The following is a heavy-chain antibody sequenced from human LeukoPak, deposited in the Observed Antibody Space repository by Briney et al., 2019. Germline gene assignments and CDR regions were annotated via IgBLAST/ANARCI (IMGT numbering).Heavy chain of an antibody. D-gene: IGHD6-19*01. V-gene: IGHV3-13*01. CDR1: GFTFSSYD. CDR3: ARGPAVADYYEHYYMDV. CDR2: ICTAGDT. J-gene: IGHJ6*03. Sequence: VGSPRLSCAASGFTFSSYDMHWVRQATGKGLEWVSAICTAGDTYYPGSVKGRFTISRENAKNSLYLQMNSLRAEDTAVYYCARGPAVADYYEHYYMDVWGKGATVTVSS.